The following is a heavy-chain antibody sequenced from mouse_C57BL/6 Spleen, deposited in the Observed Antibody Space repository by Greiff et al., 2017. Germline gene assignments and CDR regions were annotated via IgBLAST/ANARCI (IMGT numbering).Heavy chain of an antibody. V-gene: IGHV6-3*01. D-gene: IGHD4-1*01. CDR2: IRLKSDNYAT. CDR1: GFTFSNYW. Sequence: EVQVEESGGGLVQPGGSMKLSCVASGFTFSNYWMNWVRQSPEKGLEWVAQIRLKSDNYATHYAESVKGSLTISRDDSKSSVYLQMNNLRAEDTVIYYCTNWAPYAKGCWGKLTSVTVA. J-gene: IGHJ4*01. CDR3: TNWAPYAKGC.